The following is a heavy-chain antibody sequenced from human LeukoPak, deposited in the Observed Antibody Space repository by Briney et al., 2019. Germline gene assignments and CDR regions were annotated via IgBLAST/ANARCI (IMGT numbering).Heavy chain of an antibody. CDR1: GFTFSSYG. CDR2: ISGSGGST. J-gene: IGHJ4*02. CDR3: ASALGIYYYFDY. V-gene: IGHV3-23*01. Sequence: GGSLRLSCAASGFTFSSYGMSWVRQAPGKGLEWVSAISGSGGSTYYADSVKGRFTISRDNSKNTLYLQMNSLRAEDTAVYYCASALGIYYYFDYWGQGTLVTVSS. D-gene: IGHD1-26*01.